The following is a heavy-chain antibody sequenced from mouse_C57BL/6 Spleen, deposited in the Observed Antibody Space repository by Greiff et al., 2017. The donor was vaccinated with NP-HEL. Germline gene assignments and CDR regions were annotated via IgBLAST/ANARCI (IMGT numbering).Heavy chain of an antibody. V-gene: IGHV1-64*01. Sequence: QVQLQQPGAELVKPGASVKLSCKASGYTFTSYWMHWVKQRPGQGLEWIGMIHPNSGSTNYNEKFKSKATLTVDKSSSTAYMQLSSLTSEDSAVYYCAREGYYGSSGYWGQGTTLTVSS. CDR2: IHPNSGST. CDR1: GYTFTSYW. CDR3: AREGYYGSSGY. J-gene: IGHJ2*01. D-gene: IGHD1-1*01.